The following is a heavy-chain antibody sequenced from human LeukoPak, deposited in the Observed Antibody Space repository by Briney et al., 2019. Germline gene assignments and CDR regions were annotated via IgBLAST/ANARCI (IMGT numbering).Heavy chain of an antibody. CDR3: AKDTVVGISSYNYHHYMDV. V-gene: IGHV3-30*02. CDR2: ILYDGSNK. J-gene: IGHJ6*03. Sequence: GGSLRLSCEASGFTFSSYGIHWVRQVPGKGLEWVSFILYDGSNKYYADFVKGRFTISRDNSKNTLYLQMNSLRAEDTAVYYCAKDTVVGISSYNYHHYMDVWGKGTTVTISS. D-gene: IGHD4-23*01. CDR1: GFTFSSYG.